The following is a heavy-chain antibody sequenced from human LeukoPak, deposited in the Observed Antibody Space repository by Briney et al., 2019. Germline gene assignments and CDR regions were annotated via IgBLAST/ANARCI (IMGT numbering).Heavy chain of an antibody. D-gene: IGHD2-21*02. V-gene: IGHV1-2*02. Sequence: ASVKVSCKASGYTFTGYYMHWVRQAPGQGLEWAGWVNPNNGDTKFAQRFQGRVTMTRDTSISTAYMELSSLRSDDTAVYYCARVCGGDCYSVFDPWGQGTLVTVSS. CDR2: VNPNNGDT. J-gene: IGHJ5*02. CDR1: GYTFTGYY. CDR3: ARVCGGDCYSVFDP.